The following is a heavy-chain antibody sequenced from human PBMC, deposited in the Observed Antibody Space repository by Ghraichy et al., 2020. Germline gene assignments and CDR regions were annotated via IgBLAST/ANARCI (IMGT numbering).Heavy chain of an antibody. V-gene: IGHV3-23*01. CDR2: ISGSGGST. CDR3: AKVPYDSSGYYSSRWYFQH. J-gene: IGHJ1*01. D-gene: IGHD3-22*01. Sequence: GGSLRLSCAASGFTFSSYAMSWVRQAPGKGLEWVSAISGSGGSTYYADSVKGRFTISRDNSKNTLYLQMNSLRAEDTAVYYCAKVPYDSSGYYSSRWYFQHWGQGTLVTVSS. CDR1: GFTFSSYA.